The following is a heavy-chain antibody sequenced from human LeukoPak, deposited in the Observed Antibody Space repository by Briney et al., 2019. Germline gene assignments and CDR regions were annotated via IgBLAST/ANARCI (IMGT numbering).Heavy chain of an antibody. J-gene: IGHJ4*02. D-gene: IGHD3-3*01. CDR1: GFTFSLYA. CDR2: ISASGGST. CDR3: ANPRPDFWSGSSKGNFSY. V-gene: IGHV3-23*01. Sequence: GGSLRLSCVGSGFTFSLYAMSWVRQAPGKGLEWVSAISASGGSTYYADSVKGRFTISRDNSRNTLYLEMNSPTAEDTPAYYCANPRPDFWSGSSKGNFSYGGQGTLVTVSS.